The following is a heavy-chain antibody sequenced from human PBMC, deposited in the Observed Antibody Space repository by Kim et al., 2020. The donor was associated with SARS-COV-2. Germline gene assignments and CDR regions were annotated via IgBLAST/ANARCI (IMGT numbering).Heavy chain of an antibody. Sequence: DNPSLKSRTTIAIATSKNQFSLRLYAVTAAVTAIYYCARGQGSGLYGMDVWGQGTTVTVSS. V-gene: IGHV4-31*02. J-gene: IGHJ6*02. CDR3: ARGQGSGLYGMDV. D-gene: IGHD3-10*01.